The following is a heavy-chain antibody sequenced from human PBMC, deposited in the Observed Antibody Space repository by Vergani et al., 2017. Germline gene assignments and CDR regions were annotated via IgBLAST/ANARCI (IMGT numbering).Heavy chain of an antibody. Sequence: QVHLVESGGGLVKPGGSLRLTCVASGFTFSDSWMSWVRQTPGKGLEWLSYISGTGNTIYYVDSVKGRFTVSRDNAKNSLFLLINSLWGDDTAVYYCAKLSYYDSSAPLGSWGQGTLVTVSS. CDR2: ISGTGNTI. D-gene: IGHD3-22*01. CDR3: AKLSYYDSSAPLGS. J-gene: IGHJ4*02. V-gene: IGHV3-11*04. CDR1: GFTFSDSW.